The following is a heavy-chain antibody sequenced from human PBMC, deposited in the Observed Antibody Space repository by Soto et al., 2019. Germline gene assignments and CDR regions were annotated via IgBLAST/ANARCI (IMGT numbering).Heavy chain of an antibody. CDR2: IYYSGST. CDR1: GGSISSYY. J-gene: IGHJ3*02. CDR3: ARDRYDFWSGYYNPHPRPVFSFDI. Sequence: SETLSLTCTVSGGSISSYYWSWIRQPPGTGLEWIGYIYYSGSTNYNPSLKSRVTISVDTSKSQFSLKLSSVTAADTAVYYCARDRYDFWSGYYNPHPRPVFSFDIWGQGTMVTVSS. V-gene: IGHV4-59*01. D-gene: IGHD3-3*01.